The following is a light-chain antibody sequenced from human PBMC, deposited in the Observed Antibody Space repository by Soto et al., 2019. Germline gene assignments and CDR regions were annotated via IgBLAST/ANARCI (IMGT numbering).Light chain of an antibody. CDR2: AAS. CDR1: QSISNY. V-gene: IGKV1-39*01. Sequence: DIQMTQSPSSLSASVGDRVTITCRASQSISNYLNWYQQKPGKAPKLLIYAASSLQSGVPSRFSGSGSGTDFPLTISSLQPEDFATYYCQHSYSTPTFGQGTKLEIK. J-gene: IGKJ2*01. CDR3: QHSYSTPT.